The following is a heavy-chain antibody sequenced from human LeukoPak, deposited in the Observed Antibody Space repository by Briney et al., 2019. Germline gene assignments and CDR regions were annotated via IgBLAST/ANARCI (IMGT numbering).Heavy chain of an antibody. CDR3: TTGGSVIVAGTRAFDI. J-gene: IGHJ3*02. CDR2: IKSEIDGGTT. Sequence: GGSLRLSCAASGFTFSNNFMTWVRQAPGKGLEWVGRIKSEIDGGTTDYAAPVQGRFTISRDDSQATLYLQMNSLKTEDTAVYYCTTGGSVIVAGTRAFDIWGQGTLVTVSS. V-gene: IGHV3-15*01. D-gene: IGHD5-12*01. CDR1: GFTFSNNF.